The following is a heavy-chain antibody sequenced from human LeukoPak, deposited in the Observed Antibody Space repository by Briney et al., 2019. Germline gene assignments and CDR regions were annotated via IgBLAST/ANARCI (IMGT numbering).Heavy chain of an antibody. CDR1: GYTFTDYN. CDR2: SNPNSGGT. D-gene: IGHD4/OR15-4a*01. Sequence: ASVKVSCKASGYTFTDYNMHWVRQAPGQGLEWVGWSNPNSGGTNYAQKCQGRVTMTRDTSISTAYMELSRLRSDDTAVYYCASRLMVDGLDYWGQGTLVTVSS. V-gene: IGHV1-2*02. J-gene: IGHJ4*02. CDR3: ASRLMVDGLDY.